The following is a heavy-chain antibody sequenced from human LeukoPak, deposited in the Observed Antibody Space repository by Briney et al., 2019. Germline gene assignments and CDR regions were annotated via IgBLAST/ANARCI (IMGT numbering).Heavy chain of an antibody. J-gene: IGHJ4*02. V-gene: IGHV1-2*02. CDR2: INPNSDGT. D-gene: IGHD1-26*01. Sequence: ASVKVSCKASGYTFTGYYIHWVRQAPGQGLEWMGWINPNSDGTDYAQKFQGRVTMTSDASINTAYMGLSRLTSDDTAMYYCARGETWWEQRRYFDFWGQGTLATVSS. CDR1: GYTFTGYY. CDR3: ARGETWWEQRRYFDF.